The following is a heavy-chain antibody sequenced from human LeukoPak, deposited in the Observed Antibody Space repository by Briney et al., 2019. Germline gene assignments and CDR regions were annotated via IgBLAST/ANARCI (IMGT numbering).Heavy chain of an antibody. CDR3: ARTDRAVAGTDWFDP. D-gene: IGHD6-19*01. CDR1: GGSISSYY. CDR2: IYYSGST. J-gene: IGHJ5*02. V-gene: IGHV4-59*01. Sequence: PSETLSLTCTVSGGSISSYYWSWIRQPPGKRLEWIGYIYYSGSTNYNPSLKSRVTISVDTSKNQFSLKLSSVTAADTAVYYCARTDRAVAGTDWFDPWGQGTLVTVSS.